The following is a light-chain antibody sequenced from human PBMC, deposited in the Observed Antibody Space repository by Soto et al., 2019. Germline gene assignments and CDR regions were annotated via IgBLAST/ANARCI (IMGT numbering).Light chain of an antibody. CDR2: GAS. J-gene: IGKJ1*01. V-gene: IGKV3D-20*02. CDR3: QQRSNWPPWT. CDR1: QSVSSSY. Sequence: EIVLTQSPGTLSLSPGERATLSCRAIQSVSSSYLAWYQQKPGQAPRLLIYGASSRPTGIPDRFSGSGSGTDFTLTISRLEPEDFAVYYCQQRSNWPPWTFGQGTKV.